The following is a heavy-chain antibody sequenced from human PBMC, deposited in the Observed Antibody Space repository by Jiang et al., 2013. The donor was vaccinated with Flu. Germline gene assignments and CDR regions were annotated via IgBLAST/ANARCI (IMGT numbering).Heavy chain of an antibody. D-gene: IGHD4-11*01. Sequence: VSGGSISSYYWSWIRQPPGKGLEWIGYIYYSGSTNYNPSLKSRVTISVDTSKNQFSLKLSSVTAADTAVYYCAREAVQATVTTRIGMDVWGQGTTVTVSS. CDR1: GGSISSYY. CDR2: IYYSGST. CDR3: AREAVQATVTTRIGMDV. V-gene: IGHV4-59*01. J-gene: IGHJ6*02.